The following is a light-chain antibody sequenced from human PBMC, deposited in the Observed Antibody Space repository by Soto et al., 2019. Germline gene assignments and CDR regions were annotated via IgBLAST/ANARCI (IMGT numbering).Light chain of an antibody. V-gene: IGKV3-20*01. CDR3: QQYGSSFSLT. CDR1: QSVSSSY. CDR2: GAS. Sequence: EIVLTQSPGTLSLSPGERATLSCRASQSVSSSYLAWYQQKPGQAPRLLIYGASSRATGIPDRFSGSGSGTDFTLTISRLEPEDFAVYYCQQYGSSFSLTFGQGTKV. J-gene: IGKJ1*01.